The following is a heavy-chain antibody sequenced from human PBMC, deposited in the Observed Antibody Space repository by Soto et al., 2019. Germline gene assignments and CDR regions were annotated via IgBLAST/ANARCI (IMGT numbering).Heavy chain of an antibody. D-gene: IGHD3-3*01. V-gene: IGHV3-23*01. CDR3: ARAPGGVLRFLEWSGAHYGMDV. J-gene: IGHJ6*02. CDR1: GFTFSRRA. Sequence: PGGSLRLSCTASGFTFSRRAMTWVRQAPGKGLEWVSGLSDSGGSIYYADSVKGRFTISRDNSMNTLYLQMNSLRPEDTALYYCARAPGGVLRFLEWSGAHYGMDVWGQGTTVTGSS. CDR2: LSDSGGSI.